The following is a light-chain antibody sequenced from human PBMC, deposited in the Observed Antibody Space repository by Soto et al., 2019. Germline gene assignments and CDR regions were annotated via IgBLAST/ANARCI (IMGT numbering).Light chain of an antibody. CDR1: QTVTSY. V-gene: IGKV1-39*01. Sequence: SLSASVGDSLTLTCRASQTVTSYLNWYQQKPGKAPKLLIYAASTLQSGVPSRFSGSGSGTEFTLTIISLQPEDFATYYCQQSYRFPKTFGRGTKVDIK. J-gene: IGKJ1*01. CDR2: AAS. CDR3: QQSYRFPKT.